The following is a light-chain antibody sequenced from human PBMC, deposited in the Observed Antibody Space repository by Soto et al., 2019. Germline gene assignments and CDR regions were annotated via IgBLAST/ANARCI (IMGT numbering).Light chain of an antibody. V-gene: IGKV3-20*01. CDR2: GAS. J-gene: IGKJ3*01. CDR1: QSVSSSD. Sequence: EIVLTQSPGTLSLSPGEIATLSCRASQSVSSSDLAWYQQKPGQAPRLLIYGASSRATGIPDRFSGSGSGTAFTLTISRLEPEDFAVYYCQQYRSSHIFTFGPGTKVDIK. CDR3: QQYRSSHIFT.